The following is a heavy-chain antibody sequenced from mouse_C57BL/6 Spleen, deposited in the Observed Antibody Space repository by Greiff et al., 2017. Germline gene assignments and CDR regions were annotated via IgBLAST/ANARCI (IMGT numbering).Heavy chain of an antibody. V-gene: IGHV1-53*01. D-gene: IGHD2-4*01. Sequence: QVQLQQPGTELVKPGASVKLSCKASGYTFTSYWMLWVKQRPGQGLEWIGNINPSNGGTNYNEKFKSKATLTVDKSSSTAYMQLSSLTSEDSAVYYCARGAYYDYAMDYWGQGTSVTVSS. CDR3: ARGAYYDYAMDY. CDR1: GYTFTSYW. J-gene: IGHJ4*01. CDR2: INPSNGGT.